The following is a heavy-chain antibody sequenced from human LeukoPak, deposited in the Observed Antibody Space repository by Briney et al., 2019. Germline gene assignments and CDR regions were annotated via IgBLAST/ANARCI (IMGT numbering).Heavy chain of an antibody. Sequence: PSETLSLTCTVSGGSISSGGYYWSWIRQHPGKGLEWIGYIYYSGSTYYNPSLKSRVTISVDTSKNQFCLKLSSVTAADTAVYYCARITIYWNDAFDIWGQGTMVTVSS. CDR2: IYYSGST. CDR3: ARITIYWNDAFDI. CDR1: GGSISSGGYY. D-gene: IGHD3-3*01. V-gene: IGHV4-31*03. J-gene: IGHJ3*02.